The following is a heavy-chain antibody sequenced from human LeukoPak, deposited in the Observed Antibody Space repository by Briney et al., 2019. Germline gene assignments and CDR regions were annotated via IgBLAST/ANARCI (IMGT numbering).Heavy chain of an antibody. V-gene: IGHV4-59*11. CDR3: ARFGVDYDMGV. J-gene: IGHJ6*02. Sequence: PSETLSLTCTVSGFSISGHYWTWLRQPPGKGLEWIGKIHSSGRPDYNPSLKSRVTISVDTSKNQLSLKVTSVTGADTAVYYCARFGVDYDMGVWGQGTTVTVSS. D-gene: IGHD3-16*01. CDR2: IHSSGRP. CDR1: GFSISGHY.